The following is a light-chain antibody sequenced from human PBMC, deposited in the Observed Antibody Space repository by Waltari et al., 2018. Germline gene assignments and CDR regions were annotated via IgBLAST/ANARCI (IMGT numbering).Light chain of an antibody. CDR1: QDISNY. V-gene: IGKV1-33*01. J-gene: IGKJ4*01. CDR3: QQYDNLPGLT. Sequence: DIQMTQSPSSLSASVGDRVTITCQASQDISNYLNWYQQKPGKAPKLLIYDASNLETGVPSRFSGSGSGTDFTFTISSLQPVDIATYYCQQYDNLPGLTFGGGTKVEIK. CDR2: DAS.